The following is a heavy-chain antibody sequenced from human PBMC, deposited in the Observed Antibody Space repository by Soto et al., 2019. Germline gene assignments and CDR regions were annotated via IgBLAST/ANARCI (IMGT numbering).Heavy chain of an antibody. J-gene: IGHJ4*02. CDR2: ISYDGSNK. CDR3: AKAQGGSYFDY. D-gene: IGHD2-15*01. Sequence: QVQLVESGGGVVQPGRSLRLSCAASGFTFSSYAMHWVRQAPGKGLEWVAVISYDGSNKYYADSVKGRFTISRDNSKNMLYLQMNNLRAEDTAVYYCAKAQGGSYFDYWGQGTLVTVSS. CDR1: GFTFSSYA. V-gene: IGHV3-30-3*01.